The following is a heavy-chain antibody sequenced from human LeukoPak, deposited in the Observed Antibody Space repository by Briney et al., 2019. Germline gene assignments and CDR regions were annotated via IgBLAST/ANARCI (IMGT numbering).Heavy chain of an antibody. Sequence: SVKVSCKASGGTFSSYAISWVRQAPGQGLEWMGGIIPIFGTANYAQKFQGRVTITADESTSTAYMELSSLRSEDTAVYYCARDWTGGSYCDYWGQGTLVTVSS. CDR1: GGTFSSYA. CDR3: ARDWTGGSYCDY. J-gene: IGHJ4*02. D-gene: IGHD3/OR15-3a*01. V-gene: IGHV1-69*13. CDR2: IIPIFGTA.